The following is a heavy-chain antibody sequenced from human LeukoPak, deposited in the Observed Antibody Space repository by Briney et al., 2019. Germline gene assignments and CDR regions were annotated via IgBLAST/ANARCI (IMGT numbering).Heavy chain of an antibody. J-gene: IGHJ4*02. D-gene: IGHD3-10*01. CDR1: GGSFSGYS. CDR2: INHSGST. Sequence: SETLSLTCAVSGGSFSGYSWSWIRQPPGKGLEWIGEINHSGSTNYNPSLKSRVTISVDTSKNQFSLKLSSVTAADTAVYYCARLRHPKWGSGNYFDYWGQGTLVAVSS. CDR3: ARLRHPKWGSGNYFDY. V-gene: IGHV4-34*01.